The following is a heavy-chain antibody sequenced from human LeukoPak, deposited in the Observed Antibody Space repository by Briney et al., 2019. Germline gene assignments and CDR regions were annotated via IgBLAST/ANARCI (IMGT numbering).Heavy chain of an antibody. CDR2: MRIDESNK. Sequence: PGGSLRLSCVASGFTFSSSGMHWLRQLPGKGLEWRAFMRIDESNKFCADSVKGRFTISRDSSKNTLYLQMNSLRPEDTALYYGAKDLHGSGSFDYWGQGTLATVSS. V-gene: IGHV3-30*02. D-gene: IGHD3-10*01. J-gene: IGHJ4*02. CDR3: AKDLHGSGSFDY. CDR1: GFTFSSSG.